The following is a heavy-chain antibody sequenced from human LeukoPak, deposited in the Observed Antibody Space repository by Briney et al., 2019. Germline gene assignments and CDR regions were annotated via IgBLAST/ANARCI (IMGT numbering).Heavy chain of an antibody. CDR2: IYHSGST. CDR1: GYSISSGYY. CDR3: ARETGLGSGWYGERLFDY. Sequence: SETLSLTCTVSGYSISSGYYWGWIRQPPGKGLEWIGSIYHSGSTYYNPSLKSRVTISVDTSKNQFSLKLSSVTAADTAVYYCARETGLGSGWYGERLFDYWGQGTLVTVSS. V-gene: IGHV4-38-2*02. J-gene: IGHJ4*02. D-gene: IGHD6-19*01.